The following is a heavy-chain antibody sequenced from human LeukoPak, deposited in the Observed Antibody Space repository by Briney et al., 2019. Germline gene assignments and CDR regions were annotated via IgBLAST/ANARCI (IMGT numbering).Heavy chain of an antibody. CDR2: IIPIFGTA. J-gene: IGHJ5*02. CDR3: ARDRYGSGSYELRTNWLDP. D-gene: IGHD3-10*01. V-gene: IGHV1-69*05. CDR1: GGIFSSYA. Sequence: GSSVKVSCKASGGIFSSYAISWVRQAPGQGLEWMGRIIPIFGTANYAQKFQGRVTITTDESTSTAYMELSSLRSEDTAVYYCARDRYGSGSYELRTNWLDPWGQGTLVTVSS.